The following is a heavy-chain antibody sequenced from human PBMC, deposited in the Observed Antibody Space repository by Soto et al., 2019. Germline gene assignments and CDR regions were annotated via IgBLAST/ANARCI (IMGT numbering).Heavy chain of an antibody. Sequence: EVQLVESGGGLVQPGGSLRLSCAASGFTFSNYWMHWVRQAPGKGLVWVSRINTDASSTTYADSVKGRFTISRDNAKNTLSLQMNSLRAEDTAVYYCAREGSAEMATIDYWGQGTLVTVSS. J-gene: IGHJ4*02. CDR2: INTDASST. V-gene: IGHV3-74*03. CDR1: GFTFSNYW. CDR3: AREGSAEMATIDY. D-gene: IGHD5-12*01.